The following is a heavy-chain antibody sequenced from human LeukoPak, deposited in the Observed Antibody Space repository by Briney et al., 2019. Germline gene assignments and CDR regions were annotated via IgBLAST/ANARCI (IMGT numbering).Heavy chain of an antibody. J-gene: IGHJ4*02. Sequence: GGSLRLSCAASEFTFSNYAIHWVRQAPGKGLEWVTIISDDGSGYYYADSVKGRFTISRDNSRNTVYLQMNSLRGEDTAVYYCARGSYDFWRGYFDFWGQGTLVTVSS. CDR2: ISDDGSGY. V-gene: IGHV3-30*04. CDR3: ARGSYDFWRGYFDF. CDR1: EFTFSNYA. D-gene: IGHD3-3*01.